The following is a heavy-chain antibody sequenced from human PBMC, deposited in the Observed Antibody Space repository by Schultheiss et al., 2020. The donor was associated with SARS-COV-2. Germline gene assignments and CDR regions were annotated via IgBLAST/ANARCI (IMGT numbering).Heavy chain of an antibody. CDR1: GGSFSGYY. CDR3: ARDMDV. J-gene: IGHJ6*02. CDR2: INHSGST. Sequence: SQTLSLTCAVYGGSFSGYYWSWIRQPPGKGLEWIGEINHSGSTNYNPSLKSRVTISVDTSKNQFSLKLSSVSAADTAVYYCARDMDVWGQGTTVTVSS. V-gene: IGHV4-34*09.